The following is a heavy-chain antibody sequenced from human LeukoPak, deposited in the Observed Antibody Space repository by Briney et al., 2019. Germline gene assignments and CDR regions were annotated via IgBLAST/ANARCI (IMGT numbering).Heavy chain of an antibody. D-gene: IGHD3-9*01. CDR2: ISAYNGNT. J-gene: IGHJ4*02. CDR1: GYIFTDYY. CDR3: ARSDYDILTGYSIRVGLYYFDY. V-gene: IGHV1-18*04. Sequence: ASVKVSCKASGYIFTDYYMHWVRQAPGQELGWMGWISAYNGNTNYAQKLQGRVTMTTDTSTSTAYMELRSLRSDDTAVYYCARSDYDILTGYSIRVGLYYFDYWGQGTLVTVSS.